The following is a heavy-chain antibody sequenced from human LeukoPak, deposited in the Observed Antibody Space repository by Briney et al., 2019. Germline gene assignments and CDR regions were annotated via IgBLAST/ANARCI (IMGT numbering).Heavy chain of an antibody. CDR2: INWNGGST. D-gene: IGHD6-13*01. CDR1: GFTFDDYG. V-gene: IGHV3-20*04. Sequence: GGSLRLSXAASGFTFDDYGMSWVRQAPGKGLEWVSGINWNGGSTGYADSVKGRFTISRDNAKNFLYLQMNSLRAEDTALYYCARVFSSSWADAFEIWGQGTMATV. J-gene: IGHJ3*02. CDR3: ARVFSSSWADAFEI.